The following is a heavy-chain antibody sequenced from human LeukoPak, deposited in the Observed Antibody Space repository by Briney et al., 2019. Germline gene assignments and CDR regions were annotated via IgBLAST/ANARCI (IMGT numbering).Heavy chain of an antibody. CDR3: AKDLGYCSGGSCYRFDY. CDR1: GFTFSSYG. CDR2: ISYDGSNK. Sequence: GGSLRLSCAASGFTFSSYGMDWVRQTPGKGLEWVAVISYDGSNKYYADSVKGRFTISRDNSKNTLYLQMNSLRAEDTAVYYCAKDLGYCSGGSCYRFDYWGQGTLVTVSS. V-gene: IGHV3-30*18. J-gene: IGHJ4*02. D-gene: IGHD2-15*01.